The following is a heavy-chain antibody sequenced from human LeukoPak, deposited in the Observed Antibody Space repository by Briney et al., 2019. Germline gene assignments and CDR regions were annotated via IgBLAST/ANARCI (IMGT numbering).Heavy chain of an antibody. J-gene: IGHJ6*03. CDR3: AGGRYSPRLSPTMNYYYYYYMDV. V-gene: IGHV1-2*02. Sequence: GASVEVSCKASGYTFIGYYMHWVRQAPGQGLEWMGWINPNSGGTNYAQKFQGRVTMTRDTSISTAYMELSRLRSDDTAVYYCAGGRYSPRLSPTMNYYYYYYMDVWGKGTAVTVSS. CDR2: INPNSGGT. CDR1: GYTFIGYY. D-gene: IGHD5-18*01.